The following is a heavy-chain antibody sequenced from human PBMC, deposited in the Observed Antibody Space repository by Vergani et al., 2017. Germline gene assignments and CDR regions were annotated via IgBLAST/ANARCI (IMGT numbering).Heavy chain of an antibody. CDR1: GFTFRNYA. V-gene: IGHV3-48*01. CDR2: ISSSSTTI. J-gene: IGHJ5*02. D-gene: IGHD2-21*01. Sequence: EVQLLESGGGLAQPGGSLRLSCAASGFTFRNYAMTWVRQAPGKGLEWVSFISSSSTTISYADSVKGRFTISRDNGEYSLYLQMNSLRAEDTAVYFCARGTPGYQGGDRRFDPWGQGTLVTVSS. CDR3: ARGTPGYQGGDRRFDP.